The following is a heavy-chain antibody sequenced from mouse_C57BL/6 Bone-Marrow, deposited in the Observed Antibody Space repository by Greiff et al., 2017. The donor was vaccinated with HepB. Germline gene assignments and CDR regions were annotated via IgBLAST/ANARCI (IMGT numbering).Heavy chain of an antibody. D-gene: IGHD2-14*01. CDR2: INTGGTYT. J-gene: IGHJ2*01. CDR3: ARDRFDYYFDY. V-gene: IGHV5-6*01. Sequence: EVKLMESGGDLVKPGGSLKLSCAASGFTFSTSGMSWVRQTPDKRLEWVATINTGGTYTYYANSVRWRFTISRDTAKNTLFLLMSSLKSEDSAIYYCARDRFDYYFDYWGQGTTLTVSS. CDR1: GFTFSTSG.